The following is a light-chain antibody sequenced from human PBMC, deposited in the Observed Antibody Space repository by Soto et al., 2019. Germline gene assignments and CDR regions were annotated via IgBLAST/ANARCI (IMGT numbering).Light chain of an antibody. J-gene: IGLJ1*01. CDR3: SSYTSSSTPYV. CDR2: DVT. Sequence: QSVLTQPASVSGSPGQSITISCTGTSSDVGGYNYVSWYQQHPVKAPKLMIYDVTNRPSGVSDRFSGSKSGNTASLTISGLQAEDGADYYCSSYTSSSTPYVFGTGTKVIVL. CDR1: SSDVGGYNY. V-gene: IGLV2-14*01.